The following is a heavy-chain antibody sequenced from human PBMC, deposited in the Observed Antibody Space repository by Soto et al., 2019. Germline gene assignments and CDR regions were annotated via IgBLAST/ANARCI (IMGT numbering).Heavy chain of an antibody. CDR2: IYYSGST. D-gene: IGHD1-26*01. CDR1: GGSISSGGYY. CDR3: ARRYGSALDY. Sequence: PSETLSLTCTVSGGSISSGGYYWTWIRQHPGKGLEWIGYIYYSGSTYYNPSLKSRVTISVDTSKNQFSLKLSSVTAADTAVYYCARRYGSALDYWGQGTLVTVSS. J-gene: IGHJ4*02. V-gene: IGHV4-31*03.